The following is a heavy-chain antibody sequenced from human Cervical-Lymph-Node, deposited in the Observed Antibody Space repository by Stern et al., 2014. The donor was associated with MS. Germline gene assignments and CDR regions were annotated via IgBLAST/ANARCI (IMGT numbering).Heavy chain of an antibody. CDR3: ARDPATVKYYGMDV. CDR2: ISSSSSTI. D-gene: IGHD4-17*01. J-gene: IGHJ6*02. CDR1: GFTFSSYS. V-gene: IGHV3-48*02. Sequence: VQLVQSGGGLVQPGGSLRLSCAASGFTFSSYSMNWVRQAPGKGLEWVSYISSSSSTIYYADSVKGRFTISRDNAKNSLYLQMNSLRDEDTAVYYCARDPATVKYYGMDVWGQGTTVTVSS.